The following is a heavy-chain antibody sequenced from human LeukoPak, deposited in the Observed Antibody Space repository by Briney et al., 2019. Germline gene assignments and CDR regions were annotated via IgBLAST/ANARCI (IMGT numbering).Heavy chain of an antibody. CDR1: GGSISSGDYS. V-gene: IGHV4-30-4*01. Sequence: SETLSLTCTVSGGSISSGDYSWSWIRQPPGKGLEWIGYIYYSGSTYYNPSLKSRVTISVDTSKNQFSLKLSSVTAADTAVYYCARADNYGDYGVNHYWGQGTLVTVSS. J-gene: IGHJ4*02. CDR2: IYYSGST. D-gene: IGHD4-17*01. CDR3: ARADNYGDYGVNHY.